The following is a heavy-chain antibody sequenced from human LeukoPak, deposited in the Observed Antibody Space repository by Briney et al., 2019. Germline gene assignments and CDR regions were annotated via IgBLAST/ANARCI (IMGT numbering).Heavy chain of an antibody. CDR2: INHSGST. CDR3: ARLSAAAPQGGFDY. Sequence: SETLSLTCAVCGGSFSGYYWSWIRQPPGKGLEWIGEINHSGSTYYNPSLKSRVTISVDTSKNQFSLKLSSVTAADTAVYYCARLSAAAPQGGFDYWGQGTLVTVSS. D-gene: IGHD6-13*01. CDR1: GGSFSGYY. J-gene: IGHJ4*02. V-gene: IGHV4-34*01.